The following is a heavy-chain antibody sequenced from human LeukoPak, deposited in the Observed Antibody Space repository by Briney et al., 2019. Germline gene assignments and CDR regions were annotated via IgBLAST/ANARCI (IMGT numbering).Heavy chain of an antibody. J-gene: IGHJ4*02. CDR2: IYTSGST. Sequence: SETLSLTCTVSGGSISTYYWDWIRQPAGKGLEWIGRIYTSGSTNYNPSLKSRVTMSVDTSKNQFSLKVSSVTAADTAVYYCAREGAEIFGVVKAPGFDYWGQGTLVTVSS. D-gene: IGHD3-3*01. V-gene: IGHV4-4*07. CDR1: GGSISTYY. CDR3: AREGAEIFGVVKAPGFDY.